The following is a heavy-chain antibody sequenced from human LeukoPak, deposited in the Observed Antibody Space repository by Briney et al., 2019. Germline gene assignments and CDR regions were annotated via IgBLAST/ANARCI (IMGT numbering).Heavy chain of an antibody. D-gene: IGHD3-22*01. V-gene: IGHV4-4*07. CDR2: IYTSGST. J-gene: IGHJ3*02. CDR1: GGSISSYY. Sequence: PSETLSLTCTVSGGSISSYYWSWIRQPAGKGLEWIGRIYTSGSTNYNPSLKSRVTMSVDTSKNQFSLKLSSVTAADTAVYYCARGGHYYDSSGDAFDIWGQGTMVTVSS. CDR3: ARGGHYYDSSGDAFDI.